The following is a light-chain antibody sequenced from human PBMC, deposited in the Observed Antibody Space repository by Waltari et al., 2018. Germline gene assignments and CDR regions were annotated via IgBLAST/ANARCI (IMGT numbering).Light chain of an antibody. Sequence: DIVMTQSPDSLAVSLGERATINCTSSQTVLYSSDNNNYLAWYQQKLGQPPKLLIYWASTRASGVPGRFSGSGSETDFTHTISSLQAEDVAVYYCQQYYDTPRTFGQGTRVEIK. V-gene: IGKV4-1*01. CDR1: QTVLYSSDNNNY. CDR3: QQYYDTPRT. J-gene: IGKJ1*01. CDR2: WAS.